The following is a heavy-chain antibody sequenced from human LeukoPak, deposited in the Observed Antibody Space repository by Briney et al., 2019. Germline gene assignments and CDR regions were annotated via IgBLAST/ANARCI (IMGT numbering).Heavy chain of an antibody. CDR3: ARVRVGATYGGAFDI. CDR2: ISSSCSAI. V-gene: IGHV3-48*03. J-gene: IGHJ3*02. D-gene: IGHD1-26*01. Sequence: GGSLRLFCAASRFIFSSYEKNCVRQAPGKGLEWVSYISSSCSAIYCADPVKGRFTISRDDAKNSLYLQMNSLRAEDTAVYSCARVRVGATYGGAFDIWSQGTMVTVSS. CDR1: RFIFSSYE.